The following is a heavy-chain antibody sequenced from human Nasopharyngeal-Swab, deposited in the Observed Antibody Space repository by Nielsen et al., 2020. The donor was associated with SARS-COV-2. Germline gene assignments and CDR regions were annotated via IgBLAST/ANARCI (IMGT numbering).Heavy chain of an antibody. Sequence: VSVKVSCKASGGTFSSYAISWVRQAPGQGLEWMGIINPSGGSTSYAQKFQGRVTMTRDTSTSTVYMELSSLRSEDTAVYYCARGGDSSARGDYYYGMDVWGQGTTVTVSS. CDR3: ARGGDSSARGDYYYGMDV. V-gene: IGHV1-46*01. D-gene: IGHD6-25*01. J-gene: IGHJ6*02. CDR2: INPSGGST. CDR1: GGTFSSYA.